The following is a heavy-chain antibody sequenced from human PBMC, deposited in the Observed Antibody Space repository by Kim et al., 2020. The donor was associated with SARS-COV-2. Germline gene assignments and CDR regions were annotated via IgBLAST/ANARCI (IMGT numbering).Heavy chain of an antibody. D-gene: IGHD2-8*02. Sequence: GGTLSLSCAASGCSFSSYTNNWVCLAQAKGMGLDSIRSGNDGGSYYYDSVKDRFTISRDNSSNTLFLQMKSLIAEDTAAVYCSEGARGSSFVLGIDP. V-gene: IGHV3-23*01. CDR2: RSGNDGGS. J-gene: IGHJ5*02. CDR3: SEGARGSSFVLGIDP. CDR1: GCSFSSYT.